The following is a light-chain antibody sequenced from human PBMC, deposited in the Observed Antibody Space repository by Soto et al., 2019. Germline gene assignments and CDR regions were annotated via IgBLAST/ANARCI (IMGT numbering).Light chain of an antibody. CDR1: SSDVANYNF. CDR2: EVS. V-gene: IGLV2-14*01. J-gene: IGLJ2*01. Sequence: QSVLTQPASVSGSPGQSITISCTGTSSDVANYNFVSWYQQHPGKAPKLVIYEVSNRPSGVSSRFSGSKSGNTASLTISGLQVEDEAYYYCTSYSSTTRVTFGGGTKVTVL. CDR3: TSYSSTTRVT.